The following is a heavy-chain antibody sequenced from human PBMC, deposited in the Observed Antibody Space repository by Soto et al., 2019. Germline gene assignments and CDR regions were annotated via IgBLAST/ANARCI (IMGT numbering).Heavy chain of an antibody. J-gene: IGHJ4*02. D-gene: IGHD3-3*01. V-gene: IGHV3-53*01. CDR3: AKGPDFDFWSGPDY. CDR1: GFTVSSNY. CDR2: IYSGGST. Sequence: PGGSLRLSCAASGFTVSSNYMSWVRQAPGKGLEWVSVIYSGGSTYYADSVKGRFTISRDNSKNTLYLQMNSLRAEDTAVYYCAKGPDFDFWSGPDYWGQGTLVTVSS.